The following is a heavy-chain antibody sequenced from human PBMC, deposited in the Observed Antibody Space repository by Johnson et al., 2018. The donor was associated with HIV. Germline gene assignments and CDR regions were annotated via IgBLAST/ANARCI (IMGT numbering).Heavy chain of an antibody. Sequence: QVQLVESGGGVVQPGGSLRLSCAASGFSFSSYGIHWVRQAPGRGLEWVAFTQYDGSNKYYADSVKGRFTISRDNSKKTVYLQMNSLRGEDTAGYYCAKGTRDSRSAFDIWGQGTMVTVSS. V-gene: IGHV3-30*02. D-gene: IGHD3-22*01. CDR3: AKGTRDSRSAFDI. CDR2: TQYDGSNK. CDR1: GFSFSSYG. J-gene: IGHJ3*02.